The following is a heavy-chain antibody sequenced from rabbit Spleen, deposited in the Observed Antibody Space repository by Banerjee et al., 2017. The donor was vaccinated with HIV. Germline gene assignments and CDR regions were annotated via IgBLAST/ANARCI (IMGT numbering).Heavy chain of an antibody. V-gene: IGHV1S69*01. J-gene: IGHJ4*02. Sequence: QSVEESGGRLVTPGTPLTITCTVSGIDLSSYAVGWVRQAPGKGLEWIGSIYIGGSAYYASWARGRFTISRTSTTVELKITRPTTEDTATYFCARYYNDNVVFGFNIWGPGTLVTVS. CDR2: IYIGGSA. CDR1: GIDLSSYA. CDR3: ARYYNDNVVFGFNI. D-gene: IGHD1-1*01.